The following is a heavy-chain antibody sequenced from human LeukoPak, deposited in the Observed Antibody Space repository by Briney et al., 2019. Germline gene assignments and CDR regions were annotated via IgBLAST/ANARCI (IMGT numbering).Heavy chain of an antibody. CDR1: GFTFSSYA. CDR3: ARHYGSGSYSPIDFDY. CDR2: ISGSGGST. D-gene: IGHD3-10*01. V-gene: IGHV3-23*01. Sequence: GGSLRLSCAASGFTFSSYAMSWVRQAPGKGLEWVSAISGSGGSTYYADSVKGRFTISRDNSKNTLYLQMNSLRAEGTAVYYCARHYGSGSYSPIDFDYWGQGTLVTVSS. J-gene: IGHJ4*02.